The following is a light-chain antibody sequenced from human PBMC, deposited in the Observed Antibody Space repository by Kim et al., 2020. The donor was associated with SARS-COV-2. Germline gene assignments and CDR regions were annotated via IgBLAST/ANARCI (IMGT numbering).Light chain of an antibody. V-gene: IGLV1-40*01. CDR2: GDI. J-gene: IGLJ1*01. Sequence: QSVLTQPPSVSGAPGQRVTVSCTGTHSNIGAGYDVHWYQQFPGMAPKLLIYGDINRPSGVPDRFSGSKSGSSASLVITGLQPEDEADYYCQSYDSSLSGYGFGSGTNVTVL. CDR3: QSYDSSLSGYG. CDR1: HSNIGAGYD.